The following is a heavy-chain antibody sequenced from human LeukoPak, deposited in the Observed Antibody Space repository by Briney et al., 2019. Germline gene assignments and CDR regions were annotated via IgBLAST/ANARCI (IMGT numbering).Heavy chain of an antibody. CDR1: EFTFSIYA. J-gene: IGHJ4*02. V-gene: IGHV3-23*01. CDR3: TRDRPNYYGSDGHYYRRNGDY. Sequence: PGGSLRLSCAASEFTFSIYAVSWVRQAPGKGLEWVSSITSRGEDTWYAGSVKGRFTISRDNSKNTLYLQMNSLRAEDTAVYYCTRDRPNYYGSDGHYYRRNGDYWGQGTLDTVSS. CDR2: ITSRGEDT. D-gene: IGHD3-22*01.